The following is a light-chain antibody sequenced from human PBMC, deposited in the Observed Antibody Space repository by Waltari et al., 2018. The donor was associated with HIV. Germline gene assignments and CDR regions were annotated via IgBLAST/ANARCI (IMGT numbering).Light chain of an antibody. CDR3: CSYAGSYPVI. CDR1: SSDVGGYDY. CDR2: DVS. J-gene: IGLJ2*01. Sequence: SALTQPRSVSGSPGQSVTISCTGSSSDVGGYDYVSWYQQHPGKAPKLMIYDVSKRPSGVTDRFSGSKSGNTASLTISGLLAEDEADYHCCSYAGSYPVIFGGGTKLTVL. V-gene: IGLV2-11*01.